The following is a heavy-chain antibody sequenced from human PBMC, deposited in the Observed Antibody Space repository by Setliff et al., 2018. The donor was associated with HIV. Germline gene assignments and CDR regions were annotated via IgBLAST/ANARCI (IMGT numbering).Heavy chain of an antibody. V-gene: IGHV1-3*03. J-gene: IGHJ4*02. Sequence: ASVKVSCKASGYTFTSYAMHWVRQAPGQRLEWMGWINAGNGNTKYSQEFQGRVTITRDTSASTAYMELSSLRSEDMAVYYCARAPYYDILTGYYIGPFDYWGQGTLVTVSS. D-gene: IGHD3-9*01. CDR3: ARAPYYDILTGYYIGPFDY. CDR2: INAGNGNT. CDR1: GYTFTSYA.